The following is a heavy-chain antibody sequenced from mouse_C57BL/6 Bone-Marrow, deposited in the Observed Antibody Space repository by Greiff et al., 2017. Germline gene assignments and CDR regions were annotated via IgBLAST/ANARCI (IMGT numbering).Heavy chain of an antibody. CDR1: EYEFPSHD. D-gene: IGHD1-1*01. CDR2: INRDGGGT. Sequence: EVKLQESGGGLVQPGESLKLSCESNEYEFPSHDMSWVRKTPGKRLELVAAINRDGGGTYYPDTMERRFIISRDNTKKTLYLQMSSLRSEDTALYYCARLSYGSSSYYAMDYWGQGTSVTVSS. J-gene: IGHJ4*01. V-gene: IGHV5-2*01. CDR3: ARLSYGSSSYYAMDY.